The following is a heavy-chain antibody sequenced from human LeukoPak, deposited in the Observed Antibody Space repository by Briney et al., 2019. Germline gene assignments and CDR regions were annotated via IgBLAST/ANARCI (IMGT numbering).Heavy chain of an antibody. Sequence: GRSLRLSCAASGFTFSSYAMHWVRQAPGKGLEWVAVISYDGSNKYYADSVKGRFTISRDNSKNTLYLQMNSLRVEDTAVYYCARDQDIVGATVDYWGQGTLVTVSS. J-gene: IGHJ4*02. CDR1: GFTFSSYA. CDR2: ISYDGSNK. CDR3: ARDQDIVGATVDY. V-gene: IGHV3-30-3*01. D-gene: IGHD1-26*01.